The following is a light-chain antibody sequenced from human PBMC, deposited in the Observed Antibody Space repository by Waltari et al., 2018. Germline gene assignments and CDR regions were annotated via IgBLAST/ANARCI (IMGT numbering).Light chain of an antibody. Sequence: QSALTQPASVSGSPGQSITISCTGTSSDIGYYIYVSWYQQHPGKAPKLMIYDVSNRSSGVSNLFSGSKSGNTASLTISGLQAEDEADYYCSSYTTSSTVVFGGGTKLTVL. CDR3: SSYTTSSTVV. CDR1: SSDIGYYIY. CDR2: DVS. J-gene: IGLJ2*01. V-gene: IGLV2-14*03.